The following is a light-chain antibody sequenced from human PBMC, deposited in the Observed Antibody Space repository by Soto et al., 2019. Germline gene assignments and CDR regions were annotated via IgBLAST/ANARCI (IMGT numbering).Light chain of an antibody. CDR2: HAS. Sequence: DIVLTQSPGTLSLSPGKRATLSCWASQSVGNNYLAWYQQKPGQAPRLLIYHASSRATGIPDRFSGSGSGTDFTLTISRLEPEDFAVYYCQQYGWSPPITFGQRTRLEIK. J-gene: IGKJ5*01. V-gene: IGKV3-20*01. CDR3: QQYGWSPPIT. CDR1: QSVGNNY.